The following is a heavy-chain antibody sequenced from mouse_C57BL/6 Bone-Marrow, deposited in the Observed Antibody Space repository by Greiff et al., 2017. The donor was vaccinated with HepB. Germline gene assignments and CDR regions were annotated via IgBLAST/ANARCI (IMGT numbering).Heavy chain of an antibody. Sequence: EVQGVESGGGLVQSGRSLRLSCATSGFTFSDFYMEWVRQAPGKGLEWIAASRNKANDYTTEYSASVKGRFIVSRDTSQSILYLQMNALRAEDTAMYYCARDAGGSSFYAMDYWGQGTSVTVSS. D-gene: IGHD1-1*01. CDR2: SRNKANDYTT. J-gene: IGHJ4*01. CDR3: ARDAGGSSFYAMDY. CDR1: GFTFSDFY. V-gene: IGHV7-1*01.